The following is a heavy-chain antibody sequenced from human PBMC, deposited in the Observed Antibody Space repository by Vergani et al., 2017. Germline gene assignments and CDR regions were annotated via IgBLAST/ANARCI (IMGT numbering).Heavy chain of an antibody. V-gene: IGHV1-3*01. D-gene: IGHD3-16*02. J-gene: IGHJ4*02. CDR1: GYTFTRYA. CDR3: AREGCYDYVWGSYRLRGGYYFDY. Sequence: QVQLVQSGAEVKKPGASVKVFCKASGYTFTRYAMHWVRQAPGQRLEWMGWINAGNGTTKYSQKFQGRVTITRDTSASTAYMELSSLRSEDTAVYYCAREGCYDYVWGSYRLRGGYYFDYWGQGTLVTVSS. CDR2: INAGNGTT.